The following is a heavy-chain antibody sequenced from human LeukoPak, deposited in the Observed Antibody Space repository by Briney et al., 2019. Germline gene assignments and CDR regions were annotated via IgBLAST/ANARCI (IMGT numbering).Heavy chain of an antibody. D-gene: IGHD3-9*01. V-gene: IGHV1-8*01. CDR1: GYTFTSYD. Sequence: GASVKVSCKASGYTFTSYDINWVRQATGQGLEWMGWMNPNSGNTGYAQKFQGRVTMTRNTSISTAYMELSSLRSEDTAVYYCARVSATSRWGYFDWLTHASDAFDIWGQGTMVTVSS. J-gene: IGHJ3*02. CDR3: ARVSATSRWGYFDWLTHASDAFDI. CDR2: MNPNSGNT.